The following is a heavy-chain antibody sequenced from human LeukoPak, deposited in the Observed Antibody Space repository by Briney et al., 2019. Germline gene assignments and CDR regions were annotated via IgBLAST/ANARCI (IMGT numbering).Heavy chain of an antibody. J-gene: IGHJ5*02. CDR1: GYTFTAYY. Sequence: ASVKVSCKASGYTFTAYYIHWVRQARGQGLEWVGWINPNSGGTNYAQKFQGRVTLTRDASVNTAYLELSILRSDDTAVYYCARSVGAARSNWLDPWGQGTLVTVYS. CDR2: INPNSGGT. D-gene: IGHD2-15*01. V-gene: IGHV1-2*02. CDR3: ARSVGAARSNWLDP.